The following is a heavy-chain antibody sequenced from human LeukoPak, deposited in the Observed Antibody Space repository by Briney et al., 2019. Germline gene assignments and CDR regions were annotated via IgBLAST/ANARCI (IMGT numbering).Heavy chain of an antibody. CDR1: GFTFSSYG. CDR2: IWYDGSNK. J-gene: IGHJ4*02. Sequence: PGGSLRLSCAASGFTFSSYGMHWVRQAPGKGLEWVAVIWYDGSNKYYADSVKGRFTISRDNSKNTLYLQMNSLRAEDTAVYYCARDQFGVKYYFGYWGQGTLSPSPQ. D-gene: IGHD3-3*01. CDR3: ARDQFGVKYYFGY. V-gene: IGHV3-33*01.